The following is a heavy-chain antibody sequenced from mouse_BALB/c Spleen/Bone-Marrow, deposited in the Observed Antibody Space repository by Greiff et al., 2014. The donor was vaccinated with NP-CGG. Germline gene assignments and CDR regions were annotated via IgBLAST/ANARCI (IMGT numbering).Heavy chain of an antibody. CDR2: INPNNGST. CDR1: GYTFTEYT. CDR3: ARGDGYCVYSFDY. D-gene: IGHD2-3*01. Sequence: VQLQQSGPELVKPGASVKISCKASGYTFTEYTMHWVKQSHGKSLEWIGSINPNNGSTNYNQKFKGKATLTVDKSSSTAFMEFPSLTSEDSAVYYCARGDGYCVYSFDYWGQGTSVTVSS. J-gene: IGHJ4*01. V-gene: IGHV1-18*01.